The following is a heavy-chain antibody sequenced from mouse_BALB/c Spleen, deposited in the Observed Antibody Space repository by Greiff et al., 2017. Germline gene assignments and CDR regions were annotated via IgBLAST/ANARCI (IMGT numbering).Heavy chain of an antibody. D-gene: IGHD2-4*01. J-gene: IGHJ3*01. Sequence: QVQLKESGAELAKPGASVKMSCKASGYTFTSYWMHWVKQRPGQGLEWIGYINPSTGYTEYNQKFKDKATLTADKSSSTAYMQLSSLTSEDSAVYYCAREDYDYDGRFAYWGQGTLVTVSA. V-gene: IGHV1-7*01. CDR2: INPSTGYT. CDR3: AREDYDYDGRFAY. CDR1: GYTFTSYW.